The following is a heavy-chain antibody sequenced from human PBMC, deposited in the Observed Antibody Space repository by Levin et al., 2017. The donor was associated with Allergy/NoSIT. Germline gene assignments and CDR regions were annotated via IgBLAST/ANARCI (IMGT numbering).Heavy chain of an antibody. D-gene: IGHD6-19*01. Sequence: SCAASGFTFNNYAMSWVRQATGKGLEWVSAIINSGVGTYYADSVKGRFTISRDNSKNTMYLQMNSLRAEDTAVYFCAKDAIRGSDQPYYFDYWGQGTMVTASS. CDR1: GFTFNNYA. V-gene: IGHV3-23*01. CDR2: IINSGVGT. J-gene: IGHJ4*02. CDR3: AKDAIRGSDQPYYFDY.